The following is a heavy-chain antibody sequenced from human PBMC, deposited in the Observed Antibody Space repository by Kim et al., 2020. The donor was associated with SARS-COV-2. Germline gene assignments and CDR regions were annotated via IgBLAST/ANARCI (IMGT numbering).Heavy chain of an antibody. D-gene: IGHD2-2*01. CDR1: GGSFSGYY. Sequence: SETLSLTCAVYGGSFSGYYWSWIRQPPGKGLEWIGEINHSGSTNYNPSLKSRVTISVDTSKNQFSLKLSSVTAADTAVYYCARGYLVVPAANGMTAAAGRGSYFDYWGQGTLVTVSS. CDR2: INHSGST. V-gene: IGHV4-34*01. CDR3: ARGYLVVPAANGMTAAAGRGSYFDY. J-gene: IGHJ4*02.